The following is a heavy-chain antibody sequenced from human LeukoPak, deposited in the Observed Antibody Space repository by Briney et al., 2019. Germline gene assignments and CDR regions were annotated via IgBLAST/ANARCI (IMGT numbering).Heavy chain of an antibody. Sequence: SETLSLTCTVSGGSISSYYWSWIRQPPGKGLEWIGYIYYSGSTNYNPSLKSRVTISVDTSKNQFSLKLSSVTAADTAVYYCARVGPPSAFDNWGQGTMVTVSS. D-gene: IGHD2-2*01. CDR3: ARVGPPSAFDN. CDR1: GGSISSYY. J-gene: IGHJ3*02. V-gene: IGHV4-59*01. CDR2: IYYSGST.